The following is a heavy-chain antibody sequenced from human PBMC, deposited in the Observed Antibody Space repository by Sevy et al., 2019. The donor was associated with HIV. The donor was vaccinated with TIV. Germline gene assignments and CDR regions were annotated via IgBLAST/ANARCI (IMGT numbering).Heavy chain of an antibody. J-gene: IGHJ6*03. CDR2: IYYSGST. CDR3: ARATPPLAYYYYYMDV. D-gene: IGHD1-1*01. Sequence: SETLSLTCTVSGGSISSYYWSWIRQPPGKGLEWIGYIYYSGSTNYNPSLKSRVTISVDTSKNQFSLKLSSVTAAVTAVYYCARATPPLAYYYYYMDVWGKGTTVTVSS. V-gene: IGHV4-59*01. CDR1: GGSISSYY.